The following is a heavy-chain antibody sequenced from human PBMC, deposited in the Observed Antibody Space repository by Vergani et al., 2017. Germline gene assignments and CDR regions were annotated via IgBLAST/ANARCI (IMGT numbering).Heavy chain of an antibody. D-gene: IGHD2-8*02. J-gene: IGHJ4*02. CDR2: IYYSGSI. V-gene: IGHV4-30-4*01. CDR1: GGSLSSGDYY. Sequence: QVPLQESGPGLVKPSQTLSLTCTVSGGSLSSGDYYWSWSRRPPGKGLEWIGYIYYSGSIYYNPSLKSQVTISVDTSQNPFSLKLSSVTAADTAVYYCTSYTTGGFDYWGQGTLVTVSS. CDR3: TSYTTGGFDY.